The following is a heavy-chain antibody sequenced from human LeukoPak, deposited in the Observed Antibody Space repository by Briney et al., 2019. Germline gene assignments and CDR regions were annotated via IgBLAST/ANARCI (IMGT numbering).Heavy chain of an antibody. V-gene: IGHV3-9*01. Sequence: PGRSLRLSCAASGFTFDDYPMHWVRQAPGKGLEWVSGISWNSGSIGYADSVKGRFTVSRDNAKNSLYLQMNSLRAEDTALYYCAKDASSGWSLYYYYGMDVWGQGTTVTVSS. CDR2: ISWNSGSI. CDR3: AKDASSGWSLYYYYGMDV. J-gene: IGHJ6*02. CDR1: GFTFDDYP. D-gene: IGHD6-19*01.